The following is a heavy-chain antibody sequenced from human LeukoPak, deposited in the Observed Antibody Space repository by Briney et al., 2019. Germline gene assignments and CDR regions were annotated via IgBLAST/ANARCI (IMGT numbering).Heavy chain of an antibody. CDR3: ARRWSFTSGFRIDY. Sequence: SETLSLTCTVSGGSISSSSYYWGWIRQPPGKGLEWIGSIYYSGSTYYNPSLKSRVTISVDTSKNQFSLKLSSVTAADTAVYYCARRWSFTSGFRIDYWGQGTLVTVSS. CDR2: IYYSGST. CDR1: GGSISSSSYY. V-gene: IGHV4-39*01. J-gene: IGHJ4*02. D-gene: IGHD3-3*01.